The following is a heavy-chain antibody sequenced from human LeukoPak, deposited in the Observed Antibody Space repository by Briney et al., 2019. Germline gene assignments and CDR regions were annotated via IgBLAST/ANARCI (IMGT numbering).Heavy chain of an antibody. Sequence: SVKVSCKASGGTFSSYAINWVRQAPGRGLEWMGGIIPIFGTANYAQKFQGRVTITADESTSTAYMELSSLRSEDTAMYYCATSPMITFGGVIEKKYQLQYYFDYWGQGTLVTVSS. D-gene: IGHD3-16*02. V-gene: IGHV1-69*01. CDR3: ATSPMITFGGVIEKKYQLQYYFDY. J-gene: IGHJ4*02. CDR1: GGTFSSYA. CDR2: IIPIFGTA.